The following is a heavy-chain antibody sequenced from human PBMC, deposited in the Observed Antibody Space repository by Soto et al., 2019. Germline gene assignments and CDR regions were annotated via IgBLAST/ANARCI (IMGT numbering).Heavy chain of an antibody. Sequence: SETLSLTCTVSGGSISSYYWSWIRQPPGKGLEWIGYIYYSGSTNYNPSLKSRVTISVDTSKNQFSLKLSSVTAADTAVDYCARGVDTAMVPNYYYYYYMDVWGKGTTVTVSS. CDR3: ARGVDTAMVPNYYYYYYMDV. CDR1: GGSISSYY. D-gene: IGHD5-18*01. V-gene: IGHV4-59*01. CDR2: IYYSGST. J-gene: IGHJ6*03.